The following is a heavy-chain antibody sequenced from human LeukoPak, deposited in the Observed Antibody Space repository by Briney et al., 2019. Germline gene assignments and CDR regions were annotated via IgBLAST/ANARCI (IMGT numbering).Heavy chain of an antibody. CDR3: ARASYCSDGSCYSDY. D-gene: IGHD2-15*01. Sequence: ASVKVSCKASGYTFTSYSISWVRQAPGQGPEWMGWMSAYNGNTIYAQKVKGRVTMTTDTSTSTAYMELRSLKSDDTAVYYCARASYCSDGSCYSDYWGQEPWSPSPQ. CDR1: GYTFTSYS. V-gene: IGHV1-18*01. J-gene: IGHJ4*01. CDR2: MSAYNGNT.